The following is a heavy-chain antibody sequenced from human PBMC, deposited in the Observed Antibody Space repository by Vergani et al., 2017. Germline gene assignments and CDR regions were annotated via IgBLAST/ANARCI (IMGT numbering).Heavy chain of an antibody. CDR3: AKGGYCSSTSCYTNWYFNL. Sequence: EVQLVESGGGLIHPGGSLRLSCEGSGFSFSGYWMHWVRQSPEKGLVWVSRIKSDGSITNYADSVKGRFTISRDNAKNTLFLQMNSLRAEDTAVYFCAKGGYCSSTSCYTNWYFNLWGRGTLVTVSS. V-gene: IGHV3-74*01. D-gene: IGHD2-2*02. CDR1: GFSFSGYW. CDR2: IKSDGSIT. J-gene: IGHJ2*01.